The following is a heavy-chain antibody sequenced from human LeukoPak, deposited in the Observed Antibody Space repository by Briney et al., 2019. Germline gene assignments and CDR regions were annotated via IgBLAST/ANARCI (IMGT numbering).Heavy chain of an antibody. CDR2: IFYGGST. CDR3: ARQMNTDMVKAHFDY. J-gene: IGHJ4*02. D-gene: IGHD5-18*01. CDR1: GGSINNYY. V-gene: IGHV4-59*08. Sequence: PSETLSLTCTVSGGSINNYYWSWIRQPPGKGLEWIAYIFYGGSTNYNPYLKSRVTISADASKNQFSLNLSSVTAADTAVYYCARQMNTDMVKAHFDYWDQGTLVTVSS.